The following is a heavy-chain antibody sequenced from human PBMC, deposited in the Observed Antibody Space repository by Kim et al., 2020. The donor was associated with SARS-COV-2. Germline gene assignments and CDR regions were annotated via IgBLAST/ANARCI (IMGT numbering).Heavy chain of an antibody. Sequence: SETLSLTCTVSGGSVSSNRHYWNWIRQSPGKGLEWIGYIYYTGNTNYNPSLKSRVTISVDTSKNQFSLKLGSVTAADTAVYHCARADDHGGNPLDGFD. CDR1: GGSVSSNRHY. V-gene: IGHV4-61*01. J-gene: IGHJ3*01. CDR2: IYYTGNT. D-gene: IGHD4-17*01. CDR3: ARADDHGGNPLDGFD.